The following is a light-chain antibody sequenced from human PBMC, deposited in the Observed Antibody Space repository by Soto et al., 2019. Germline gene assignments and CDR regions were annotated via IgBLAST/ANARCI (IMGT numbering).Light chain of an antibody. CDR1: QSLLHSNGYNY. CDR3: MQALQTPLT. CDR2: LGS. V-gene: IGKV2-28*01. Sequence: DIVMTQSPLSLPVTPGEPASISCRSSQSLLHSNGYNYLDWYLQKPGQSPQLLIYLGSNRASGVXDXXSGSGSGTDFTLKISRVEAEDAGVYYCMQALQTPLTFGGGTKVEIK. J-gene: IGKJ4*01.